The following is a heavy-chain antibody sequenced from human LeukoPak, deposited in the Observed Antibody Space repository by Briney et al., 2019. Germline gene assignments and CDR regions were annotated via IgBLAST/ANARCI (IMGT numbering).Heavy chain of an antibody. Sequence: ASVKVSCKASGYTFTGYYMHWVRQAPGQGLEWMGWINPNSGGTNYAQKFQGRVTMTRDTSISTAYMELSRLRSDDTAVYYCARDAHLWFGELNYYYMDVWGKGSTVTVSS. V-gene: IGHV1-2*02. CDR3: ARDAHLWFGELNYYYMDV. CDR1: GYTFTGYY. D-gene: IGHD3-10*01. CDR2: INPNSGGT. J-gene: IGHJ6*03.